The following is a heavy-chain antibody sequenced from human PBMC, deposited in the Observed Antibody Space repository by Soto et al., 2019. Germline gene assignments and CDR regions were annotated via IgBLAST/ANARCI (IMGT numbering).Heavy chain of an antibody. Sequence: QLQLQESGSGLVKPSQTLSLTCAVSGGSISSGGYSWSWIRQPPGKGLEWIGYIYHSGSTYYNPSLKSRVTISVDRSKNQFSLKLSSVTAADTAVYYCAREQYNGRGNWFDPWGQGTLVTVSS. V-gene: IGHV4-30-2*01. CDR3: AREQYNGRGNWFDP. CDR1: GGSISSGGYS. CDR2: IYHSGST. J-gene: IGHJ5*02. D-gene: IGHD1-20*01.